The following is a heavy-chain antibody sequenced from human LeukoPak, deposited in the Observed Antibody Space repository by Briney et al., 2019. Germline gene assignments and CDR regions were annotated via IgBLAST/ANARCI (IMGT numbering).Heavy chain of an antibody. D-gene: IGHD6-13*01. Sequence: GGSLRLSCAASGFTFSSYAMSWVRQAPGKGLEWVSAISGSGGSTYYADSVKGRFTISRDNSKNTLYLQMNSLRAEDTAVYYCAKDSSAPYSSSWFLDGYYFDYWGQGTLVTVSS. CDR1: GFTFSSYA. V-gene: IGHV3-23*01. CDR2: ISGSGGST. CDR3: AKDSSAPYSSSWFLDGYYFDY. J-gene: IGHJ4*02.